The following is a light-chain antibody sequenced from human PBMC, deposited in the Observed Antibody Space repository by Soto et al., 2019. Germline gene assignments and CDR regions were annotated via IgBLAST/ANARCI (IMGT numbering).Light chain of an antibody. CDR1: QAISNY. J-gene: IGKJ3*01. V-gene: IGKV1-27*01. CDR3: QNYNGAPPET. Sequence: DIQMTQSPSSLSAPVGARVTITCRASQAISNYLAWHQQKPGKVPKLLIYAASTLQPGVPSRFSGSGSGTDFTLIISSLQPEDVATYYGQNYNGAPPETFGPGTKVAIK. CDR2: AAS.